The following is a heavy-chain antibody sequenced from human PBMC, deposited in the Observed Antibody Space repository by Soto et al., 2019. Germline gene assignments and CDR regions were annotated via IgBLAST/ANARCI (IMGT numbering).Heavy chain of an antibody. V-gene: IGHV3-33*01. J-gene: IGHJ5*02. CDR2: IWYDGTKK. CDR1: GFSLRTYG. D-gene: IGHD6-19*01. Sequence: QVQLVESGGGVVQSGRSLTLSCAASGFSLRTYGMHWLRRAPGKGLEWVAFIWYDGTKKFYANSVKGRSTISKDNSNNIVYLQMSGLRAEVTAVYYCARDVVTAVAGSVNWFDPWGQGTLVTVSS. CDR3: ARDVVTAVAGSVNWFDP.